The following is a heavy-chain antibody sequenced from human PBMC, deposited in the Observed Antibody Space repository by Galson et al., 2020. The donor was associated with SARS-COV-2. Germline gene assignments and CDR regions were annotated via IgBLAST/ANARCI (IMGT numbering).Heavy chain of an antibody. CDR2: ISYDGSNK. Sequence: GGSLRLSCAASGFTFSSYAMHWVRQAPGKWLEWVAVISYDGSNKYYADSMKGRFTISRDNSKNTLYLQMNSLRAEDTAVYYCARCDFWSGYYWSGDYYYGMDVWGQGTTVTVSS. CDR1: GFTFSSYA. V-gene: IGHV3-30*04. CDR3: ARCDFWSGYYWSGDYYYGMDV. J-gene: IGHJ6*02. D-gene: IGHD3-3*01.